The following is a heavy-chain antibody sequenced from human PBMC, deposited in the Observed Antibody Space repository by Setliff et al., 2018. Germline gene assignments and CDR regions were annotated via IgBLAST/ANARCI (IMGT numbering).Heavy chain of an antibody. J-gene: IGHJ4*02. V-gene: IGHV1-18*01. CDR3: SRLVRYCTTTTCQSVPGAGV. D-gene: IGHD2-8*01. Sequence: ASVKVSCKASGYTLINYGISWVRQAPGQGLEWMGWIGAYTGNTNYAQKFQGRGTMTTDTSTSTAYMELRSLRSDDTAVYYCSRLVRYCTTTTCQSVPGAGVWGQGTLVTVSS. CDR1: GYTLINYG. CDR2: IGAYTGNT.